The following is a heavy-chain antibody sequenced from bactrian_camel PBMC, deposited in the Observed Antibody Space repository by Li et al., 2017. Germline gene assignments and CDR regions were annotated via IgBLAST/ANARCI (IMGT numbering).Heavy chain of an antibody. Sequence: VQLVESGGGSVQAGGSLRLSCAASEDLYNSVCVGWFRQPPGKKREGVAAISDDGFTIYADSVKGRFTISRDNAKKTLYLEMNSLKLEDTAMYYCAADAVETYDGVCPPARWLFGVSGQGTQVTVS. CDR2: ISDDGFT. CDR3: AADAVETYDGVCPPARWLFGV. J-gene: IGHJ6*01. V-gene: IGHV3S53*01. CDR1: EDLYNSVC. D-gene: IGHD1*01.